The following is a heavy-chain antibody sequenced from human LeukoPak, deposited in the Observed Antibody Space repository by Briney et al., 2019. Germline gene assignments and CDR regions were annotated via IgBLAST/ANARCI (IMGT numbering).Heavy chain of an antibody. CDR1: GGTFRSYA. Sequence: ASVKVSCKASGGTFRSYAISWVRQAPGQGLEWMGGIIPIFGTVNYAQKFQGRVTITTDESTSTAYMELRSLRSDDTAVYYCTRTVLDCKNGVCYDYWGQGTLVTVSS. D-gene: IGHD2-8*01. CDR3: TRTVLDCKNGVCYDY. V-gene: IGHV1-69*05. J-gene: IGHJ4*02. CDR2: IIPIFGTV.